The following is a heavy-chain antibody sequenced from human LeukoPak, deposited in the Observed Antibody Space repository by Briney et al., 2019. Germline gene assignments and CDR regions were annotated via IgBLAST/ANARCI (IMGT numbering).Heavy chain of an antibody. CDR1: GFTFSSFA. V-gene: IGHV3-30*01. J-gene: IGHJ3*01. Sequence: GRSLRLSCAASGFTFSSFAIHWVRQAPGKGLEWVAVISDDGSNTYYACSVKGRFTISRDNSKNTVYLQMNSLRAEDTAVYYCAKDQRRSTWNYGDALDFWGQGTMVFVSS. CDR2: ISDDGSNT. D-gene: IGHD1-7*01. CDR3: AKDQRRSTWNYGDALDF.